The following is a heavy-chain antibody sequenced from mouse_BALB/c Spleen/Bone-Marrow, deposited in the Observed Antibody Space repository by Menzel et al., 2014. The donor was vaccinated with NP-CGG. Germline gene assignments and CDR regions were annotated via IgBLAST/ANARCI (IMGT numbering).Heavy chain of an antibody. Sequence: QVQLQQSGSVLVRPGASVKLSCKASGYTFTNSWIHWAKQRPGHGPEWIGEIHPNSGNSNYNEKFKGKATLTVDTSSSTAYVDLSSLTSEDSAAYYCARHHRYAYYFDYWGQGTTLTVSS. J-gene: IGHJ2*01. D-gene: IGHD2-14*01. V-gene: IGHV1S130*01. CDR3: ARHHRYAYYFDY. CDR1: GYTFTNSW. CDR2: IHPNSGNS.